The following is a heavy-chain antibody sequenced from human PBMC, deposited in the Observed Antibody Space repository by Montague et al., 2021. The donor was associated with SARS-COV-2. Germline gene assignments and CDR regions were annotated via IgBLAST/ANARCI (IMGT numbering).Heavy chain of an antibody. D-gene: IGHD3-16*01. CDR1: GRSITNDN. CDR3: ESYYEQSLDV. CDR2: ICKYGGV. J-gene: IGHJ6*02. Sequence: SETLSLTCTVSGRSITNDNWYWIWQPPAKGLELVCIICKYGGVGYNSALTIQDLISVDTSKSQYSLTVTSVTAADTAAYYCESYYEQSLDVWGQGTTVTVSS. V-gene: IGHV4-59*08.